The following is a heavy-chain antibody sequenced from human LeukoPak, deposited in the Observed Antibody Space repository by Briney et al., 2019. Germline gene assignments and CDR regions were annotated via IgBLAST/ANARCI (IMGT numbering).Heavy chain of an antibody. J-gene: IGHJ4*02. Sequence: GASVKVSCKASGYTFTTYAMHWVRQAPGQRLEWMGWINAGNGNTKYSQDFQGRVTITRDTSASTAYVELSSLRSEDMAVYYCARSAGDSFDYWGQGTLVTVSS. CDR1: GYTFTTYA. CDR3: ARSAGDSFDY. V-gene: IGHV1-3*03. CDR2: INAGNGNT. D-gene: IGHD2-21*02.